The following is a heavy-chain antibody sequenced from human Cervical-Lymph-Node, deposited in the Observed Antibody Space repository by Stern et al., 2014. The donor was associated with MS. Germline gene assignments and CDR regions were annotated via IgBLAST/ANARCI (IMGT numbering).Heavy chain of an antibody. Sequence: QVQLQESGPGLVKPSETLSLTCTVSGGSISSTSFHWGWIRQPPGEGLEWIGTIHYTGITNYSPSLKTRVTLSVDTSRTRFSLKLPSVTAADTAVYYCARHYGSSFDYWGPGTLVTVSS. J-gene: IGHJ4*02. D-gene: IGHD3-10*01. CDR3: ARHYGSSFDY. V-gene: IGHV4-39*01. CDR2: IHYTGIT. CDR1: GGSISSTSFH.